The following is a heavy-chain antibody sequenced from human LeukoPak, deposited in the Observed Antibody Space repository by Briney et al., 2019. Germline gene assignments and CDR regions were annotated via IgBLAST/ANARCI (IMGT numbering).Heavy chain of an antibody. CDR2: IYYDDRT. V-gene: IGHV3-53*01. J-gene: IGHJ4*02. D-gene: IGHD4/OR15-4a*01. CDR1: GFTVSDNS. CDR3: ARRAGAYSHPYDY. Sequence: GGSLRLSCTVSGFTVSDNSMSWVRQAPGKGLEWVPFIYYDDRTHYSDSVKGRFTISRDNSKNTLYLQMNSLRAEDTAVYYCARRAGAYSHPYDYWGQGTLVTVSS.